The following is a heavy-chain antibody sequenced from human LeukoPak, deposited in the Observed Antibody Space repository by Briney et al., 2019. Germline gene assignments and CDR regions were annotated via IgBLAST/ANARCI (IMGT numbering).Heavy chain of an antibody. Sequence: GGSLRLSCAASGFTFSSYGMSWVRQAPGKGLEWVSAISGSGGSTYYADSVKGRFTISRDNSKNTLYLQMDSLRAEDTAVYYCASSPLAGTYGYWGQGTLVTVSS. CDR2: ISGSGGST. CDR3: ASSPLAGTYGY. J-gene: IGHJ4*02. V-gene: IGHV3-23*01. D-gene: IGHD6-13*01. CDR1: GFTFSSYG.